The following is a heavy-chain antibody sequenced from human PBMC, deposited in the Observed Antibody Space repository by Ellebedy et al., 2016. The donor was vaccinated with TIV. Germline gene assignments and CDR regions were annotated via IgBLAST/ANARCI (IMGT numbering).Heavy chain of an antibody. V-gene: IGHV5-51*01. Sequence: GESLKISCKGSGYSFTSYWISWVRQMPGKGLEWMGIIDPGDSDTRYSPSLQGQVTISADKSISTAYLQWSSLKASDTAMYYCATRDFWSGPFDYWGQGTLVTVSS. CDR1: GYSFTSYW. CDR3: ATRDFWSGPFDY. D-gene: IGHD3-3*01. J-gene: IGHJ4*02. CDR2: IDPGDSDT.